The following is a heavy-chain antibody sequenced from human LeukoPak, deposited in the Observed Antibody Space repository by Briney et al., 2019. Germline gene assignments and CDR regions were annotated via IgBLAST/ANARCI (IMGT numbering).Heavy chain of an antibody. J-gene: IGHJ5*02. CDR2: INHRGRT. D-gene: IGHD5-24*01. CDR3: AKIEGGDVYNCEVPGWFDP. Sequence: PSETLSLTCAVYGGSLSYYYWNWIRQPPGKGLEWIGEINHRGRTSFNPSLNSRLTISVDTSKNQISLKLTSVSAADTAVYYCAKIEGGDVYNCEVPGWFDPWGKGTLVIV. V-gene: IGHV4-34*01. CDR1: GGSLSYYY.